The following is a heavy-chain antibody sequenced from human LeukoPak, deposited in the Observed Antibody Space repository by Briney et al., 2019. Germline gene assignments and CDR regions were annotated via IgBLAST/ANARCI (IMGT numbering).Heavy chain of an antibody. CDR1: GFTFSSYS. V-gene: IGHV3-21*01. J-gene: IGHJ3*02. CDR3: VRVAGVIHGNAFDI. Sequence: GGSLRLSCAASGFTFSSYSMNWVRQAPGKGLEWVSSISSSSSYIYYADSVKGRFTISRDNAKNSLYLQMNSLRAEDTAVYYCVRVAGVIHGNAFDIWGQGTMVTVSS. D-gene: IGHD3-10*01. CDR2: ISSSSSYI.